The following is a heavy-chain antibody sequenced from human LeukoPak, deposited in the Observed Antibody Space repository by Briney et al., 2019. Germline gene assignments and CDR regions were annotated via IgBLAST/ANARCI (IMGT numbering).Heavy chain of an antibody. CDR3: ARAVYSYGYFDY. CDR2: ISSSSSYI. V-gene: IGHV3-21*01. CDR1: GFPFSSYS. D-gene: IGHD5-18*01. Sequence: PGGPLSLSCAASGFPFSSYSMNWVRQAPGKGLEWFPSISSSSSYIYYADSVKGRFTISRDNAKNSLYLQMNSLRAEDTAVYYCARAVYSYGYFDYWGQGTLVTVSS. J-gene: IGHJ4*02.